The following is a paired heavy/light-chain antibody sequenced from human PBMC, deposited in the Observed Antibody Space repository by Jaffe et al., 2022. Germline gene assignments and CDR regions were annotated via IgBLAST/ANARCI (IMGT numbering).Heavy chain of an antibody. V-gene: IGHV3-30*02. CDR1: GFTFNNYG. D-gene: IGHD1-1*01. CDR3: AKTQNQWNADACFDY. CDR2: IRYDESDK. J-gene: IGHJ4*02. Sequence: QVHLVQSGGGVVQPGGSLRLSCAASGFTFNNYGMHWVRQAPGKGLEWVAFIRYDESDKYYADSVKGRFTISRDNSKNTLYLQVNNLGPEDIAVYFCAKTQNQWNADACFDYWGQGTLVTVSA.
Light chain of an antibody. CDR2: GAS. V-gene: IGKV3-15*01. CDR3: QQYDKWPLT. CDR1: QSLNNN. Sequence: EIVMTQSPATLSVSPGERATLSCRASQSLNNNLAWYQQKPGQAPRLLIYGASTRATGVPARFSGSGSGTEFTLTISSLQSEDFAVYYCQQYDKWPLTFGGGTKAEIK. J-gene: IGKJ4*01.